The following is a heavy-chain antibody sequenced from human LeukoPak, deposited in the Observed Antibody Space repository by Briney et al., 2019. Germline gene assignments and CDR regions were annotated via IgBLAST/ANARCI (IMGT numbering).Heavy chain of an antibody. J-gene: IGHJ4*02. CDR3: AKDILLWGGLAARPEDY. D-gene: IGHD6-6*01. CDR2: ISGDGGST. CDR1: GFTFDDYA. V-gene: IGHV3-43*02. Sequence: PGGSLRLSCAASGFTFDDYAMHWVRQAPGKGLEWVSLISGDGGSTYYADSVKGRFTISRDNSKNSLYLQMNSLRTEDTALYYCAKDILLWGGLAARPEDYWGQGTLVTVSS.